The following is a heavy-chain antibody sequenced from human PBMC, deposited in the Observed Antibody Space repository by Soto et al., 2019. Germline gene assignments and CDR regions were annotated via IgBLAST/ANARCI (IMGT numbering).Heavy chain of an antibody. CDR3: ARHGQGDFGDY. J-gene: IGHJ4*02. V-gene: IGHV3-33*01. Sequence: QVKLVESGGGVVQPGRSLRLSCAASGFTCSTDGMHWVRQAPGKGLEWVAVIWYDGSNKYDTESVKGRFTISRDNSKNTLYLQMNSLSAEDTAVYYCARHGQGDFGDYWGQGTLVTVSS. CDR1: GFTCSTDG. D-gene: IGHD1-26*01. CDR2: IWYDGSNK.